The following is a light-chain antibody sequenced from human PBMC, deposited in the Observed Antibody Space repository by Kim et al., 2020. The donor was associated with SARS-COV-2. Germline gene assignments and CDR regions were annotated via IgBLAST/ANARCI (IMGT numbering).Light chain of an antibody. V-gene: IGKV3-15*01. Sequence: EIVMTQSPATLSVSPGERVTLSCRASQNVKSNLAWYQQKPGQVPRLLIYGATTRATGIPARFSGRGSGTAFSLTISSLQFEDFAVYYCQHYNNWPPWTFGQGTKVDIK. CDR1: QNVKSN. CDR3: QHYNNWPPWT. CDR2: GAT. J-gene: IGKJ1*01.